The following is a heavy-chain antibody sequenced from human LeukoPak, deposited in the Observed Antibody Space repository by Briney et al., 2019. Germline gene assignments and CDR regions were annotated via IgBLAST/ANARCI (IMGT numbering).Heavy chain of an antibody. CDR1: GGTFSSYA. Sequence: SVKVSCKASGGTFSSYAISWVRQAPGQGLEWMGRIIPILGIANYAQKFQGRVTITADKSTSTAYMELSSLRSEDTAVYYCARDRGRDAFDIWGQGTMVTVSS. CDR3: ARDRGRDAFDI. D-gene: IGHD6-25*01. CDR2: IIPILGIA. V-gene: IGHV1-69*04. J-gene: IGHJ3*02.